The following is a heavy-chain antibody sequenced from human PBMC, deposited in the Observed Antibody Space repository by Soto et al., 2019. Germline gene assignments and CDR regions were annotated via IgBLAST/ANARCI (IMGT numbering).Heavy chain of an antibody. CDR1: GFTFNSHW. CDR3: ASPKTQIYSAFDI. J-gene: IGHJ3*02. Sequence: EVQLVESGGGLVQPGGSLRLSCAASGFTFNSHWLHWVRQAPGEGLVWVSRMSPDGSDTKYADSVKGRFTISRDNAKSTRYLDMNSLRAEDTGVYYCASPKTQIYSAFDIWGQGTMVTVSS. CDR2: MSPDGSDT. V-gene: IGHV3-74*03. D-gene: IGHD3-10*02.